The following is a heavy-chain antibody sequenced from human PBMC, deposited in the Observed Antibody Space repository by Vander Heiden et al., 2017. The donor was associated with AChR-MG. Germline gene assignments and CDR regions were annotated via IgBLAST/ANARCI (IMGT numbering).Heavy chain of an antibody. Sequence: EVQLLESGGGLVQPGGSLRLSCAAPGFTFSSYAMRWVRHAPGKGLEWVSAISGRGGRTYYADSVKGRFTISRDDSKNTLYLHMNSLRAEDTAVYYCAKDRLAGDYWGQGTLVTVSS. D-gene: IGHD6-6*01. CDR1: GFTFSSYA. J-gene: IGHJ4*02. CDR2: ISGRGGRT. CDR3: AKDRLAGDY. V-gene: IGHV3-23*01.